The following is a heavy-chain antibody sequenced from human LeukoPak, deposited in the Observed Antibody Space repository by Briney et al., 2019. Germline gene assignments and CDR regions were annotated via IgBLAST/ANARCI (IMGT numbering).Heavy chain of an antibody. V-gene: IGHV4-59*01. CDR3: ARDSGSSAFDI. Sequence: SETLSLTCTVSGGSISSYYWSWIRQPPGKGLEWIGYIYYSGSTNYNPSLKSRVTISVDTSKNQFSLKLSSVTAADTAVYYCARDSGSSAFDIWGQGTMVTVSS. CDR2: IYYSGST. J-gene: IGHJ3*02. D-gene: IGHD3-10*01. CDR1: GGSISSYY.